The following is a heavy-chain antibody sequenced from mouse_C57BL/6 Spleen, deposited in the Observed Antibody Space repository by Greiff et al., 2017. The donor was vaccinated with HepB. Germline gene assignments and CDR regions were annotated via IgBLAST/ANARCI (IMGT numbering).Heavy chain of an antibody. D-gene: IGHD3-3*01. V-gene: IGHV1-81*01. CDR3: AREGPEGFDY. J-gene: IGHJ2*01. CDR1: GYTFTSYG. CDR2: IYPRSGNT. Sequence: QVQLQQSGAELARPGASVKLSCKASGYTFTSYGISWVKQRTGQGLEWIGEIYPRSGNTYYNEKFKGKATLTADKSSSTAHMELRSLTSEDSAVYFCAREGPEGFDYWGQGTTLTVSS.